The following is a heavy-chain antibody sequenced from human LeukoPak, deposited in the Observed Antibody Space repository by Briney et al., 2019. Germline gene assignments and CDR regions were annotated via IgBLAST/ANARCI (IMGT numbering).Heavy chain of an antibody. CDR3: ARHDAYSGSYEN. CDR1: DDSITSYH. D-gene: IGHD1-26*01. J-gene: IGHJ4*02. V-gene: IGHV4-59*01. CDR2: IYYDGRT. Sequence: PSETLSLTCTVSDDSITSYHWTWIRQSPGKGLEWIGYIYYDGRTNYNPSLKSRIIISLDPSKNQFSLKMTSVTAADSAVYYCARHDAYSGSYENWGQGTLVTVSS.